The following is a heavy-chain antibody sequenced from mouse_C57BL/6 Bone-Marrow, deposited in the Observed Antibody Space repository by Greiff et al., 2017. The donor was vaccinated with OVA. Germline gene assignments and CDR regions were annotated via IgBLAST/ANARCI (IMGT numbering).Heavy chain of an antibody. J-gene: IGHJ3*01. CDR3: ARYAGGFAY. Sequence: QVQLQQPGAELVRPGTSVKLSCKASGYTFTSYWMHWVKQRPGQGLEWIGVIDPSDSYTNCNQKFKGKATLTVDTSSSTAYMQLSSLTSEDSAVYYCARYAGGFAYWGQGTLVTVSA. V-gene: IGHV1-59*01. CDR1: GYTFTSYW. CDR2: IDPSDSYT. D-gene: IGHD6-5*01.